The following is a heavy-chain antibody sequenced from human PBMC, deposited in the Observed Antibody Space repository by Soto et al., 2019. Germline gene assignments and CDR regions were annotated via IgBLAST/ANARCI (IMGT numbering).Heavy chain of an antibody. V-gene: IGHV1-2*04. Sequence: ASVKVSCKASGYTFTGYYMRWVRQAPGQGLEWMGWINPNSGGTNYAQKFQGWVTVTRDTSISTAYMELSRLRSDDTAVYYCAREASSSWPQFDYWGQGTLVTVSS. CDR2: INPNSGGT. J-gene: IGHJ4*02. CDR1: GYTFTGYY. CDR3: AREASSSWPQFDY. D-gene: IGHD6-13*01.